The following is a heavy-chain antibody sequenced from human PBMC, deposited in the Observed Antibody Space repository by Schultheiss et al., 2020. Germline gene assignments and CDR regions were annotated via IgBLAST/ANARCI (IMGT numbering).Heavy chain of an antibody. V-gene: IGHV4-59*04. CDR3: ASALDSGFDY. Sequence: SQTLSLTCAVYGGSFSGYYWRWIRQPPGKGLEWIGYIYYSGTTYYNPSLRSRVTISVDTSKNQFSLKVSSVTAADTAVYYCASALDSGFDYWGQGTLVTVYS. D-gene: IGHD1-26*01. CDR1: GGSFSGYY. J-gene: IGHJ4*02. CDR2: IYYSGTT.